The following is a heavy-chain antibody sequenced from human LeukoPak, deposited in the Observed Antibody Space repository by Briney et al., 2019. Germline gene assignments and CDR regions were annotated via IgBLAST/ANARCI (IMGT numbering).Heavy chain of an antibody. CDR1: GFTFSNAW. CDR3: ARDLGNYYDSSGFDY. D-gene: IGHD3-22*01. J-gene: IGHJ4*02. Sequence: GGSLRLSCAASGFTFSNAWMSWVRQAPGKGLEWVGRIKSKTDGGTTDYAAPVKGRFTISRDDSKNTLYLQMNSLKTEDTAVYYCARDLGNYYDSSGFDYWGQGTLVTVSS. V-gene: IGHV3-15*01. CDR2: IKSKTDGGTT.